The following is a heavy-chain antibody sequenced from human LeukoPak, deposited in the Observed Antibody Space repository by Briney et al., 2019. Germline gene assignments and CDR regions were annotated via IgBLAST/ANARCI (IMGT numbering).Heavy chain of an antibody. Sequence: PGGSLRLSCAASGFIFSSYGMHWVRQAPGKGLEWVAVISYDGSNKYYADSVKGRFTISRDNSKNTLYLQMNSLRAEDTAVYYCATTRASYYGMDVWGQGTTVTVSS. V-gene: IGHV3-30*03. CDR3: ATTRASYYGMDV. J-gene: IGHJ6*02. CDR1: GFIFSSYG. CDR2: ISYDGSNK. D-gene: IGHD1-26*01.